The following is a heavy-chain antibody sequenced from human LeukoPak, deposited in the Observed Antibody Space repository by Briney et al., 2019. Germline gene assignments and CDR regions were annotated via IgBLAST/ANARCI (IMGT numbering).Heavy chain of an antibody. CDR2: ISASGDIT. CDR1: GFTFSSSA. V-gene: IGHV3-23*01. CDR3: AKVRAYDELGNPYWHFDL. Sequence: GGSLRLSCAASGFTFSSSAMSWVRQAPGKGLEWVSGISASGDITYYADSVKGRFTVSRDNSKSTLYLQMSSLRAEDTAVYYCAKVRAYDELGNPYWHFDLWGRGTLVTVSS. J-gene: IGHJ2*01. D-gene: IGHD3-3*01.